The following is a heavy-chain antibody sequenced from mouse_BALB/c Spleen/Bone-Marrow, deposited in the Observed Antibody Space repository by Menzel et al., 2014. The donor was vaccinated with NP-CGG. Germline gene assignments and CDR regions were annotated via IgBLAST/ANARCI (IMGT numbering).Heavy chain of an antibody. CDR3: VRERGNWYFDV. J-gene: IGHJ1*01. V-gene: IGHV1-82*01. Sequence: VQLQQSGPELVKPGASVKISCKASGYAFSSSWMNWVKQRPGQGLEWIGRIYPGDGDTNYNGKFEGKATLTADKSSSTVYMQLSSLTSVDSAVYFCVRERGNWYFDVWGAGTTVTVSS. CDR2: IYPGDGDT. CDR1: GYAFSSSW.